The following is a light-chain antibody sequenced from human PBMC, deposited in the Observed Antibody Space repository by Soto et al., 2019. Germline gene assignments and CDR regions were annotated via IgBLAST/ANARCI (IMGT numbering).Light chain of an antibody. CDR2: LAS. CDR3: QQYDNWPPTN. V-gene: IGKV3-15*01. Sequence: VVMPHSPETLSVSPWERATLSCRYSQSINNNLAWYQQKPGQSPWLLFYLASTRAPGVPARFSAGGSGTEFTLTISSLQSDDFAVYYCQQYDNWPPTNFGQGTRLEI. CDR1: QSINNN. J-gene: IGKJ5*01.